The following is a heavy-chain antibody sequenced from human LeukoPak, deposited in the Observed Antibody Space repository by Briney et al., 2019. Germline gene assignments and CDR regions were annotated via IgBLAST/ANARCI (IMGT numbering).Heavy chain of an antibody. D-gene: IGHD3-3*01. CDR1: GGSLSRSDYY. CDR2: IYYSGST. V-gene: IGHV4-39*01. CDR3: ARIPITKRAMDV. J-gene: IGHJ6*02. Sequence: SETLSLTCTVSGGSLSRSDYYWGWIRQPPGKGLEWIGSIYYSGSTYYNPSLKSRATIFVDTSKNQFSLKLSSVTAADTAVYYCARIPITKRAMDVWGQGTTVTVSS.